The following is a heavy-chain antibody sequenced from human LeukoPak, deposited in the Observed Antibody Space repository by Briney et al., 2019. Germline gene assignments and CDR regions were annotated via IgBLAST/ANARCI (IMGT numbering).Heavy chain of an antibody. CDR3: ARGDRGDYDILTGYPDY. D-gene: IGHD3-9*01. CDR2: INSRSSTI. V-gene: IGHV3-48*02. Sequence: GGSLRLSCAASGFTFSSYSMNWVRQAPGKGLEWVSYINSRSSTIYYADSVKGRFTISRDNANNSLYLQMNSLRDEDTAVYYCARGDRGDYDILTGYPDYWGQGTLVTVSS. J-gene: IGHJ4*02. CDR1: GFTFSSYS.